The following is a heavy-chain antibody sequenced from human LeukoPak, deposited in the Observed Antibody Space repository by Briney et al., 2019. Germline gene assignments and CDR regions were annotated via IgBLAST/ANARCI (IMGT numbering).Heavy chain of an antibody. D-gene: IGHD3-16*01. CDR2: IYTSGST. Sequence: SETLSLTCSVSGGSISSGSYYWSWIRQPAGKGLEWIGRIYTSGSTNYNPSLKSRVTISVDTSKNQFSLKLSSVTAADTAVYYCARAFESYAYYYYYMDVWGKGTTVTVSS. CDR1: GGSISSGSYY. J-gene: IGHJ6*03. V-gene: IGHV4-61*02. CDR3: ARAFESYAYYYYYMDV.